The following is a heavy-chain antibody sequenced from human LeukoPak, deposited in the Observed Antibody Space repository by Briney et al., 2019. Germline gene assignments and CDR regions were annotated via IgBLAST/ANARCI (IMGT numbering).Heavy chain of an antibody. J-gene: IGHJ3*02. CDR2: VSIRGSST. Sequence: PGGSLRLSCAASGFTFSNYVMCWVRQVPGKGPELVSVVSIRGSSTYYADSVKGRFTISRDNAKNSLYLQMNSLRAEDTAVYYCARDRPYYYDSSGYYEGNIWGQGTMVTVSS. D-gene: IGHD3-22*01. V-gene: IGHV3-23*01. CDR3: ARDRPYYYDSSGYYEGNI. CDR1: GFTFSNYV.